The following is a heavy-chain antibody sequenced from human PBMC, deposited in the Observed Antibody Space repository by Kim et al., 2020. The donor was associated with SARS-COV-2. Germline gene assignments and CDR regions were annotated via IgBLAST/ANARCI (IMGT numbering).Heavy chain of an antibody. CDR3: ARELGYCSSTSCSYYYYGMDV. CDR1: GFTFSSYG. Sequence: GGSLRLSCAASGFTFSSYGMHWVRQAPGKGLEWVAVIWYDGSNKYYADSVKGRFTISRDNSKNTLYLQMNSLRAEDTAVYYCARELGYCSSTSCSYYYYGMDVWGQGTPVTVSS. D-gene: IGHD2-2*01. J-gene: IGHJ6*02. CDR2: IWYDGSNK. V-gene: IGHV3-33*01.